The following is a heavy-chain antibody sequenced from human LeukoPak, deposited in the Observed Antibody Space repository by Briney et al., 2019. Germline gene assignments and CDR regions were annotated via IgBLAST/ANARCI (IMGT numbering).Heavy chain of an antibody. Sequence: SETLSLTCTVSGGSISSYYWSWIRRPPGKGLEWIGYIYYSGSTNYNPSLKSRVTISVDTSKNQFSLKLSSVTAADTAVYYCARNLVLDYYYYYGMDVWGQGTLVTVSS. CDR1: GGSISSYY. CDR2: IYYSGST. J-gene: IGHJ6*02. V-gene: IGHV4-59*01. D-gene: IGHD6-13*01. CDR3: ARNLVLDYYYYYGMDV.